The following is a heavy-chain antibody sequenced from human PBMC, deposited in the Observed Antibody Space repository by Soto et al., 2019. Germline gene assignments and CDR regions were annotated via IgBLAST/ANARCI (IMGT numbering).Heavy chain of an antibody. J-gene: IGHJ6*02. CDR3: ARGEYYYGMDV. D-gene: IGHD1-26*01. CDR1: GGTFSSYA. V-gene: IGHV1-69*06. Sequence: SVKVSCKASGGTFSSYATSWVRQAPGQGLEWMGGIIPIFGTANYAQKFQGRVTITADKSTSTAYMELISLRSEDTAVYYCARGEYYYGMDVWGQGTTVTVSS. CDR2: IIPIFGTA.